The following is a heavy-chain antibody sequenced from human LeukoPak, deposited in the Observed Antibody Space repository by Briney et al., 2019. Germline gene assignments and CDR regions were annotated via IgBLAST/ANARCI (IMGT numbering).Heavy chain of an antibody. J-gene: IGHJ6*03. Sequence: SETLSLTCTVSGGSIGSYYWSWIRQPPGKGLEWIGYIYYSGSTNYNPSLKSRVTISVDTSKNQFSLKLSSVTAADTAVYYCARSYSNPPYYYYYYMDVWGKGTTVTVSS. V-gene: IGHV4-59*01. D-gene: IGHD3-10*01. CDR1: GGSIGSYY. CDR3: ARSYSNPPYYYYYYMDV. CDR2: IYYSGST.